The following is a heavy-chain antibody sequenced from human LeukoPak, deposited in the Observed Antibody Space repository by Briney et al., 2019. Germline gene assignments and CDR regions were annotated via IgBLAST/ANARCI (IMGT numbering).Heavy chain of an antibody. CDR3: ARGGRGHIVVVPAALWFDP. Sequence: SETLSLTCAVYGGSFSGYYWSWIRQRPGKGLEWIGEINHSGSTNYNPSLKSRVTISVDTSKNQFSLKLSSVTAADTAVYYCARGGRGHIVVVPAALWFDPWGQGTLVTVSS. V-gene: IGHV4-34*01. D-gene: IGHD2-2*01. CDR2: INHSGST. CDR1: GGSFSGYY. J-gene: IGHJ5*02.